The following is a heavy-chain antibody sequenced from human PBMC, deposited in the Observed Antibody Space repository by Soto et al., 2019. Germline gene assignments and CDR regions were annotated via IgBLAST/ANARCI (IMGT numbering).Heavy chain of an antibody. CDR3: ARDKDSSGYYNAFDI. V-gene: IGHV3-33*01. Sequence: QVQLVESGGGVVQPGRSLRLSCAASGFTFSSYGMHWVRQAPGKGLERVAVIWYDGSNKYYADSVKGRFTISRDNSKNTLYLQMNSLRAEDTAVYYCARDKDSSGYYNAFDIWGQGTMVTVSS. CDR2: IWYDGSNK. CDR1: GFTFSSYG. D-gene: IGHD3-22*01. J-gene: IGHJ3*02.